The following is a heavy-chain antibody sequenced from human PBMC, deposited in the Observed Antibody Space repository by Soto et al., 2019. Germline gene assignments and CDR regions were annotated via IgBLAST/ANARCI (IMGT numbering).Heavy chain of an antibody. J-gene: IGHJ5*02. D-gene: IGHD4-17*01. Sequence: VSVKISCKASGYTFTTYYLHWVRQAPGQGLEWMGIINPSGGSTNYAQRFQGRVTMTSDTSTSTGYMELSSLRADDTAVYYCARVGVSTTATTSNWFDPWGQGTLVTVSS. CDR1: GYTFTTYY. CDR2: INPSGGST. CDR3: ARVGVSTTATTSNWFDP. V-gene: IGHV1-46*01.